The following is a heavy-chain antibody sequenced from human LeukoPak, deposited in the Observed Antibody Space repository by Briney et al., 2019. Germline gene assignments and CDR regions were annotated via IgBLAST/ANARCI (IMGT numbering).Heavy chain of an antibody. V-gene: IGHV3-30*04. CDR2: VSYDGSIK. CDR1: GFTFSSYA. Sequence: GGSLRLSCAASGFTFSSYAMHWVRQAPGKGLEWVAVVSYDGSIKYYADSVKGRFTISRDNSKNTLYLQMNSLRAEDTAVYYCAKGGGVIGRSYYFDYWGQGTLVTVSS. J-gene: IGHJ4*02. CDR3: AKGGGVIGRSYYFDY. D-gene: IGHD2-8*02.